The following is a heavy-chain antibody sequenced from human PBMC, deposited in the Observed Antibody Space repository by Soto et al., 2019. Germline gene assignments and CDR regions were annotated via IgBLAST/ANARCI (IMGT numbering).Heavy chain of an antibody. CDR1: GYTFTSNG. V-gene: IGHV1-18*04. CDR3: ARDWSEPAVAGTLDY. CDR2: ISANKDLT. J-gene: IGHJ4*02. D-gene: IGHD6-19*01. Sequence: GASVKVSCKASGYTFTSNGISWVRQAPGQGLEWMGWISANKDLTKYAEKVQGRVTMTTDTSTSTAYMELRSLRSDDTAVYYCARDWSEPAVAGTLDYWGQGSPVTVYS.